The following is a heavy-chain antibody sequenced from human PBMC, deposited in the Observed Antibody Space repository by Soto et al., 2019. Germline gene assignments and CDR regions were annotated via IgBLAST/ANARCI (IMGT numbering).Heavy chain of an antibody. CDR3: ARDPLYYYGSGSYSDP. D-gene: IGHD3-10*01. Sequence: PGGSLRLSCTTSGFTFAKYAMSWVRQAPGKGLEWVSGVSGSGGSTYYSDSVKGRFTISRDNAKNSLYLQMNSLRAEDTAVYYCARDPLYYYGSGSYSDPWGQGTLVTVSS. J-gene: IGHJ5*02. CDR1: GFTFAKYA. CDR2: VSGSGGST. V-gene: IGHV3-23*01.